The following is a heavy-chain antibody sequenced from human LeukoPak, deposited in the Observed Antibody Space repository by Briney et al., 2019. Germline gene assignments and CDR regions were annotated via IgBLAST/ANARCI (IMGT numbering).Heavy chain of an antibody. Sequence: EASVKVSCKAFGYTFTSNYMHWVRQAPGQGPEWMGVISPSGGSTTYAQKFQGRVTLTRDMSTSTDYLELSSLRSEDTAVYYCARGYHTYYYDSSGYTNWFDPWGQGTLVTVSS. D-gene: IGHD3-22*01. J-gene: IGHJ5*02. V-gene: IGHV1-46*01. CDR2: ISPSGGST. CDR1: GYTFTSNY. CDR3: ARGYHTYYYDSSGYTNWFDP.